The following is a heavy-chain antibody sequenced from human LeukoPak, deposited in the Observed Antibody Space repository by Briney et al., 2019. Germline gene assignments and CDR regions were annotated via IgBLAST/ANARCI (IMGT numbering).Heavy chain of an antibody. CDR2: IYTSGST. Sequence: SETLSLTCTVSGGSISTYYWSWIRQPAGKGLEWIGRIYTSGSTNYNPSLKSRVTISVDKSKNQFSLKLSSVTAADTAVYYCARDSSTQWGAWFDPWGQGTLVTVSS. CDR1: GGSISTYY. V-gene: IGHV4-4*07. D-gene: IGHD3-16*01. CDR3: ARDSSTQWGAWFDP. J-gene: IGHJ5*02.